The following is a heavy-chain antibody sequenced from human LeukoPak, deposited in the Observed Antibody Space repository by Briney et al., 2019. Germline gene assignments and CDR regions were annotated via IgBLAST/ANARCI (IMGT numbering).Heavy chain of an antibody. D-gene: IGHD5-24*01. CDR2: ISITSNTI. J-gene: IGHJ5*01. Sequence: PGGSLRLSCAASGFSFRDYEMNWVRQAPGKGLEWVSYISITSNTIHYADSVKGRFTISRDNTKNSLHLRMTRLRADDTAVYYCARGALDAYDSWGQGTPVTVSS. CDR3: ARGALDAYDS. CDR1: GFSFRDYE. V-gene: IGHV3-48*03.